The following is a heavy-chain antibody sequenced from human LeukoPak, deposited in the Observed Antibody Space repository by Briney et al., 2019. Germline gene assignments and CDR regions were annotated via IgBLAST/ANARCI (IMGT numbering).Heavy chain of an antibody. Sequence: SGGSLRLPCAASGFTFSSYSMNWVRQAPGKGLEWVSSISSSSSYIYYADSVKGRFTISRDNAKNSLYLQMNSLRAEDTAVYYCARDRWEQSTNWFDPWGQGTLVTVSS. CDR2: ISSSSSYI. CDR1: GFTFSSYS. D-gene: IGHD1-26*01. J-gene: IGHJ5*02. CDR3: ARDRWEQSTNWFDP. V-gene: IGHV3-21*01.